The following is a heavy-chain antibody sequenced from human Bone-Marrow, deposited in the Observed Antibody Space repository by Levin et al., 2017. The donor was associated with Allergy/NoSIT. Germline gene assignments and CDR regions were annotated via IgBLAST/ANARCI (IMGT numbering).Heavy chain of an antibody. V-gene: IGHV3-21*01. CDR2: IGGSGKYI. D-gene: IGHD1/OR15-1a*01. J-gene: IGHJ6*02. Sequence: GESLKISCAASGFSFSGYTMTWVRQAPGKGLEWVSSIGGSGKYIYYAESLKGRVTISRDNARKSVYLEMNSLRAEDTAVYYCARDPALNRGNNYGMDVWGHGTTVTVSS. CDR3: ARDPALNRGNNYGMDV. CDR1: GFSFSGYT.